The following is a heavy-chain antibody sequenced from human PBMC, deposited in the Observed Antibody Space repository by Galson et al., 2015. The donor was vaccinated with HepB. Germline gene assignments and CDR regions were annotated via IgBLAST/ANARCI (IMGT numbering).Heavy chain of an antibody. Sequence: SLRLSCAASGFTFSSYGMHWVRQAPGKGLEWVAVIWYDGSNKYYADSVKGRFTISRDNSKNTLYLQMSSLRAEDTAVYYCAKDESGSGWYDWGRGTLVTVSS. D-gene: IGHD6-19*01. J-gene: IGHJ4*02. CDR2: IWYDGSNK. V-gene: IGHV3-33*06. CDR1: GFTFSSYG. CDR3: AKDESGSGWYD.